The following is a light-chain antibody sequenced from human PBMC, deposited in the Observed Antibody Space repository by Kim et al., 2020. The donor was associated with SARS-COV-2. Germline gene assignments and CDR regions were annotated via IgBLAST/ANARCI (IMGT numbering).Light chain of an antibody. Sequence: CGSPEHGPTPSCMSGQRGNTNFACSQPKPGQAPRLLIYVVSTKATAIPARFSGSGSGTEFTLTISSLRTVEIAVHYGQQYKNLAYTFGQGTKLEIK. CDR1: QRGNTN. J-gene: IGKJ2*01. CDR2: VVS. CDR3: QQYKNLAYT. V-gene: IGKV3-15*01.